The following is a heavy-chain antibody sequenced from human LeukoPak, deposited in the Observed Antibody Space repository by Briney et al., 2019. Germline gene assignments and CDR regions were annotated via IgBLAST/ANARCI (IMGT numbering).Heavy chain of an antibody. D-gene: IGHD2-2*01. CDR2: ISHSGST. J-gene: IGHJ3*02. V-gene: IGHV4-30-2*01. CDR1: GGSISSGDYS. Sequence: SQTLSLTCAVSGGSISSGDYSWSWIRQPPGKGLEWIGHISHSGSTYYNPSPKSRVTISVDRSKNQFSLRLSSVTAADTAVYYCARRGSSTSLYAFDIWGQGTMVTVSS. CDR3: ARRGSSTSLYAFDI.